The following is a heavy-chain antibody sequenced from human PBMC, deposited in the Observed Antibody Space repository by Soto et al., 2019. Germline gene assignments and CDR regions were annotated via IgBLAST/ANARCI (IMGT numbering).Heavy chain of an antibody. CDR1: GCSFASNNW. J-gene: IGHJ4*02. D-gene: IGHD1-7*01. CDR3: ASRDPGTSVDY. CDR2: IYRTGST. V-gene: IGHV4-4*02. Sequence: SDTLSLTCALSGCSFASNNWWTWVRQPPGQGLEWIGEIYRTGSTNYNPSLKSRVTISLDKSENQFSLKVTSLTAADTAVYYCASRDPGTSVDYWGQGTLVTVSS.